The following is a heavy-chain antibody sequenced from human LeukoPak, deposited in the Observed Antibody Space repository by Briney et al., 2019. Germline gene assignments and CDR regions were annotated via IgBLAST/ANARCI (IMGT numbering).Heavy chain of an antibody. CDR1: GFTFSSYG. D-gene: IGHD6-13*01. CDR3: ARGAADYRFDY. Sequence: PGRSLRLSCAASGFTFSSYGMHWVRQAPGKGLEWVAVISYDGSNKYYADSVKGRFTISRDNAKNSLYLQMNSLRAEDTAVYYCARGAADYRFDYWGQGTLVTVSS. V-gene: IGHV3-30*03. CDR2: ISYDGSNK. J-gene: IGHJ4*02.